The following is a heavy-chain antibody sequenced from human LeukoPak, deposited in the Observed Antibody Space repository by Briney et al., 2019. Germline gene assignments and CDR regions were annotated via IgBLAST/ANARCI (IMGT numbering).Heavy chain of an antibody. Sequence: ASVKVSCKVSGYTLTELSMHWVRQAPGKGLEWMGGFDPEDGETIYAQKFQGRVTMTADTSTDTAYMELSSLRSEDTAVYYCATKGLRRLRRLRVVDCWGQGTLVTVSS. CDR1: GYTLTELS. CDR3: ATKGLRRLRRLRVVDC. J-gene: IGHJ4*02. D-gene: IGHD4-17*01. V-gene: IGHV1-24*01. CDR2: FDPEDGET.